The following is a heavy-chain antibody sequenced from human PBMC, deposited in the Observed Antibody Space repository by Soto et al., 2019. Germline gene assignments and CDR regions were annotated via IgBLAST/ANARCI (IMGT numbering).Heavy chain of an antibody. D-gene: IGHD2-8*01. Sequence: ASVKVSCKASGYSFTGYYMHWVRQAPGQGLEWMGWINPNSGGTNYAQKFQGWVTMTRDTPISTAYMELSRLRSDDTAVYYCARDRVVLMVYPTYYYYGMDVWGQGTTVTVSS. CDR1: GYSFTGYY. CDR2: INPNSGGT. J-gene: IGHJ6*02. V-gene: IGHV1-2*04. CDR3: ARDRVVLMVYPTYYYYGMDV.